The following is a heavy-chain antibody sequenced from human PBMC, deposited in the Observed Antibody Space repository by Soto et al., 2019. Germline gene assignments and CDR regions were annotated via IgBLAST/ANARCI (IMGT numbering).Heavy chain of an antibody. CDR3: ARKYYYYYYMDV. V-gene: IGHV3-21*01. CDR1: GFTFSSYS. J-gene: IGHJ6*03. CDR2: ISSSSYI. Sequence: GGSLRLSCAASGFTFSSYSMNWVRQAPGKGLEWVSSISSSSYIYYADSVKGRFTISRDNAKNSLYLQMNSLRAEDTAVYYCARKYYYYYYMDVWGKGTTVTVSS.